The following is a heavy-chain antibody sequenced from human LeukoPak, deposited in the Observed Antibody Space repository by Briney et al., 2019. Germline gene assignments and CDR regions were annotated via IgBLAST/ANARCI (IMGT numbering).Heavy chain of an antibody. CDR3: ARALYGSGNYYYPGDY. CDR1: GFTFSNYW. CDR2: INSDGSST. J-gene: IGHJ4*02. V-gene: IGHV3-74*01. Sequence: GGSLRLSCVAPGFTFSNYWMHWVRQAPGKGPVWVSRINSDGSSTTYADSVKGRFTISRDNAKNTLYLQMNSLRAEDTAVYYCARALYGSGNYYYPGDYWGQGTLVTVSS. D-gene: IGHD3-10*01.